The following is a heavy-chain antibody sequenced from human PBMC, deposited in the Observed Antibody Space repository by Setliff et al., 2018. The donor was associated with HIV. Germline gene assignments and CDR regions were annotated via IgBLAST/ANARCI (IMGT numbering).Heavy chain of an antibody. Sequence: PGGSLRLSCAVSGFTFSSHWMHWVRQAPGKGLVWVSFINTDGSTTRYADSVKGRFTISRDNAKNTLYLQINSLRAEDTAVYYCARPGATGGAYDIWGQGTTVTVSS. CDR1: GFTFSSHW. V-gene: IGHV3-74*01. CDR3: ARPGATGGAYDI. D-gene: IGHD3-16*01. J-gene: IGHJ3*02. CDR2: INTDGSTT.